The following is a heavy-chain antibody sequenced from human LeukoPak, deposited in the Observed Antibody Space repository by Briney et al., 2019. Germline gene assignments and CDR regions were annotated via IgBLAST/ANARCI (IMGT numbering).Heavy chain of an antibody. CDR3: AKDRGAVADYFDY. J-gene: IGHJ4*02. Sequence: PGGSLRLSCSASGFTFSGYAMHWVRQAPGKGLEFVSAITSNGGSTYYADSVKGRFTISRDNSKNTLYLQMNSLRAEDTAVYYCAKDRGAVADYFDYWDQGTLVTVSS. CDR1: GFTFSGYA. V-gene: IGHV3-64*04. CDR2: ITSNGGST. D-gene: IGHD6-19*01.